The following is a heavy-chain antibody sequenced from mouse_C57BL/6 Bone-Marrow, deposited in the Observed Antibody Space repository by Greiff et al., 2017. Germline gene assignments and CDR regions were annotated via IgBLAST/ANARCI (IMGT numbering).Heavy chain of an antibody. V-gene: IGHV2-6*01. D-gene: IGHD2-4*01. CDR2: IGGVGST. J-gene: IGHJ3*01. CDR1: GFSLNSYG. Sequence: QVQLKQSGPGLVAPSQSLSITCTVSGFSLNSYGVDWVRQSPGKGLEWLGVIGGVGSTNYNSALTSRLSISKDNTKSQVFLKMNSLQTDDTAMYNCARDYDYDEGFAYWGQGTLVTVSA. CDR3: ARDYDYDEGFAY.